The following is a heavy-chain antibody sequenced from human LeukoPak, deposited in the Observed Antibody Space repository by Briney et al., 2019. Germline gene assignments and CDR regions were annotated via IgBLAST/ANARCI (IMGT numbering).Heavy chain of an antibody. J-gene: IGHJ4*02. Sequence: PGGSLRLSCAASGFTFSNTWMSWVRQAPGKGLEWVGQIKSKTDGGTTDYAAPVKGRFTISRDDSKNTLYLQMNSLKTEDTAVYFCTTDRATYYDFWSGSRWGQGTLVTVSS. CDR3: TTDRATYYDFWSGSR. CDR2: IKSKTDGGTT. V-gene: IGHV3-15*01. CDR1: GFTFSNTW. D-gene: IGHD3-3*01.